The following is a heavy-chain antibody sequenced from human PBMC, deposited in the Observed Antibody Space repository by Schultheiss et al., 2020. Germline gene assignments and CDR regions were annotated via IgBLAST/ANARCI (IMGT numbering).Heavy chain of an antibody. CDR2: INPNSGGT. Sequence: ASVKVSCKASGYTFTGYYMHWVRQAPGQGLEWMGWINPNSGGTNYAQKFQGRVTMTRDTSISTAYMELSRLRSDDTAVYYCAKLKLEISYGMDVWGQGTTVTVSS. D-gene: IGHD6-6*01. J-gene: IGHJ6*02. CDR3: AKLKLEISYGMDV. CDR1: GYTFTGYY. V-gene: IGHV1-2*02.